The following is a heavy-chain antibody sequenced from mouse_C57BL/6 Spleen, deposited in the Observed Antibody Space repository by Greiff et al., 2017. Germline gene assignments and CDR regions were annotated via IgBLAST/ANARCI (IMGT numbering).Heavy chain of an antibody. D-gene: IGHD2-3*01. Sequence: DVMLVESGGDLVKPGGSLKLSCAASGFTFSSYGMSWVRQTPDKRLAWVATFSSGGSYTYYPDSVKGRFTISRDNAKNTLYLQMSSLKSEDTAMYYCARSGYYKYYAMDYWGQGTSVTVSS. CDR1: GFTFSSYG. V-gene: IGHV5-6*02. CDR2: FSSGGSYT. J-gene: IGHJ4*01. CDR3: ARSGYYKYYAMDY.